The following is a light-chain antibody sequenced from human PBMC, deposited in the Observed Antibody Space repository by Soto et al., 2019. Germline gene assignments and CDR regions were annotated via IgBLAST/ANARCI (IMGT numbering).Light chain of an antibody. J-gene: IGLJ2*01. V-gene: IGLV4-69*01. CDR3: QTWGTGFRV. Sequence: QSVLTQSPSASASLGASVKLTCTLSSGHSSYTIAWHQQQPEKGPRYLMKLNSDGSHSKGDGIPDRFSGSSSGAERYLTISSLQSEDEADYYCQTWGTGFRVFGGGTQLTVL. CDR2: LNSDGSH. CDR1: SGHSSYT.